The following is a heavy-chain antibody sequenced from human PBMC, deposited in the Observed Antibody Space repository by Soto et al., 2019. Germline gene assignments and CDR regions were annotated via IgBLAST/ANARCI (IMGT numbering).Heavy chain of an antibody. CDR2: ISAYNDDR. D-gene: IGHD5-18*01. CDR1: GYSFSDYG. Sequence: QVQLVQSGPEVKKPGASVKVSCKASGYSFSDYGVTWVRQSPGQGLQWMGWISAYNDDRNYAQNFQDRITMTTDTSTSSAYVELRSLRSDVTAVYFCGRARSAAMVTSDYWGQGTLVTVSS. V-gene: IGHV1-18*01. J-gene: IGHJ4*02. CDR3: GRARSAAMVTSDY.